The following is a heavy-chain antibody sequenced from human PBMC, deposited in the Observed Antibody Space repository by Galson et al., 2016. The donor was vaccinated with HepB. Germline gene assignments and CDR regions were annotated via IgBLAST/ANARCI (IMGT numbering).Heavy chain of an antibody. Sequence: SLRLSCAASGFSFSSYWMSWVRQAPGKGLEWMANIKPDGSDKYHVDSVKGRFTISRDNAKDSLYLQMNSLRAEDTAVYYCARDGLWAQDYWGQGTLVTVSS. J-gene: IGHJ4*02. CDR1: GFSFSSYW. CDR3: ARDGLWAQDY. CDR2: IKPDGSDK. D-gene: IGHD5-18*01. V-gene: IGHV3-7*03.